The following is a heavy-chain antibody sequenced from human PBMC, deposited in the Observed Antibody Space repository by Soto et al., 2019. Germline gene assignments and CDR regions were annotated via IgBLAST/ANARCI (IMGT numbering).Heavy chain of an antibody. Sequence: QVALVQSGAEVKEPGASVRISCEASGYTFTSYGIHWVRQAPGQRLEWMGWINTGSSNTRYSPESQARVTITRDTSASTAYMELNSLRSEDTAVYYCARAMPTAGYIYFAQWGQGTLVTVSS. V-gene: IGHV1-3*04. CDR1: GYTFTSYG. J-gene: IGHJ4*02. CDR2: INTGSSNT. CDR3: ARAMPTAGYIYFAQ. D-gene: IGHD3-9*01.